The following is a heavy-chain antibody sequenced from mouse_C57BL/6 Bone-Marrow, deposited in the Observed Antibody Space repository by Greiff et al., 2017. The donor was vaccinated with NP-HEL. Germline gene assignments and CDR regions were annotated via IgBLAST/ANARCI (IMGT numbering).Heavy chain of an antibody. Sequence: EVQGVESGAELVRPGASVKLSCTASGFNIKDDYMHWVKQRPEQGLEWIGWIDPENGDTEYASKFQGKATITADTSSNTAYLQLSSLTSEDTAVYYCTTRVYYYGSRRYFDVWGTGTTVTVSS. D-gene: IGHD1-1*01. V-gene: IGHV14-4*01. J-gene: IGHJ1*03. CDR3: TTRVYYYGSRRYFDV. CDR1: GFNIKDDY. CDR2: IDPENGDT.